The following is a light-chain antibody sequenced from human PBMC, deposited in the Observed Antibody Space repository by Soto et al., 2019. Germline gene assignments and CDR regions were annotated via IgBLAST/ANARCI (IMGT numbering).Light chain of an antibody. V-gene: IGKV1-5*01. CDR2: AAS. CDR1: QSIRSW. J-gene: IGKJ1*01. CDR3: QQYKDSWT. Sequence: DIQMTQSPSTLSASVGDTVTITCRASQSIRSWLAWYQHKPGKAPNLLISAASSLESGVPSRFRGSGSGTEFTLTITCLQPGDSATYYCQQYKDSWTFGQGTKVEIK.